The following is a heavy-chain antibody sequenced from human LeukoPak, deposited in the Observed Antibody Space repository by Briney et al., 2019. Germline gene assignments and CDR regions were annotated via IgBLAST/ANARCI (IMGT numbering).Heavy chain of an antibody. Sequence: ASVKVSCKASGYTFTSYYMHWVRQAPGQGLEWMGIINPSGGSTSYAQKFQGRVTVTRDTSTSTVYMELSSLRSEDTAVYYCARGRQGYYDSSGYPDYWGQGTLVTVSS. CDR1: GYTFTSYY. V-gene: IGHV1-46*01. J-gene: IGHJ4*02. D-gene: IGHD3-22*01. CDR3: ARGRQGYYDSSGYPDY. CDR2: INPSGGST.